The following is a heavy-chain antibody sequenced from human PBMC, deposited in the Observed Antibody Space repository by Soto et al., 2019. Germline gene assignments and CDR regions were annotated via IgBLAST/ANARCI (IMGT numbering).Heavy chain of an antibody. V-gene: IGHV3-30-3*01. D-gene: IGHD3-10*01. Sequence: LRLSCAASGFTFSSYAMHWVRQAPGKGLEWVAVISYDGSNKYYADSVKGRFTISRDNSKNTLYLQMNSLRAEDTAVYYCARWAPMVRGVIISALYGMDVWGQGTTVTVSS. CDR1: GFTFSSYA. CDR3: ARWAPMVRGVIISALYGMDV. CDR2: ISYDGSNK. J-gene: IGHJ6*02.